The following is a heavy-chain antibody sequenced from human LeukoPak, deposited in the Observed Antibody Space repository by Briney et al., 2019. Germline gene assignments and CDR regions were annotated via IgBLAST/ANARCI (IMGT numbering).Heavy chain of an antibody. V-gene: IGHV3-7*01. J-gene: IGHJ4*02. D-gene: IGHD2-2*01. CDR2: IKQDGSEK. CDR1: GFTFSSYW. CDR3: ARADIVVVPAAMGFDY. Sequence: PGGSLRLSCAASGFTFSSYWMSWVRQAPGKGLEWVANIKQDGSEKYYVDSVKGRFTISRDNAKNPLYLQMNSLRAEDTAVYYCARADIVVVPAAMGFDYWGQGTLVTVSS.